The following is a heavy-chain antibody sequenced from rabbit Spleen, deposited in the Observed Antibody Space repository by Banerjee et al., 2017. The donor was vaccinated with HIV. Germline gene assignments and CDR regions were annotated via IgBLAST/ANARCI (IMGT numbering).Heavy chain of an antibody. V-gene: IGHV1S40*01. Sequence: QSLEESGGDLVKPGASLTLTCIASGVSFSGDSYMCWVRQAPGKGLEWIVCIDTGSSGFTYFANWAKGRFTISKTSSTTVTLQMTSLTAADTATYFCARGAAAMTMVITGYYLSLWGPGTLVTVS. CDR1: GVSFSGDSY. J-gene: IGHJ4*01. D-gene: IGHD2-1*01. CDR3: ARGAAAMTMVITGYYLSL. CDR2: IDTGSSGFT.